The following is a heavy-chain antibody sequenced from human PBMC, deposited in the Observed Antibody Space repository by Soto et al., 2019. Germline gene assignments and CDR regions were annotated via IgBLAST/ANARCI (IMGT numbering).Heavy chain of an antibody. CDR3: ARGIMITFGGVIVNLNSYDY. Sequence: SETLSLTCTVSGYSISSGYYWGWIRQPPGKGLEWIGSIYHSGSTYYNPSLKSRVTISVDTSKNQFSLKLNSVTAADTAVYYCARGIMITFGGVIVNLNSYDYWGQGTLVTVSS. D-gene: IGHD3-16*02. J-gene: IGHJ4*02. V-gene: IGHV4-38-2*02. CDR1: GYSISSGYY. CDR2: IYHSGST.